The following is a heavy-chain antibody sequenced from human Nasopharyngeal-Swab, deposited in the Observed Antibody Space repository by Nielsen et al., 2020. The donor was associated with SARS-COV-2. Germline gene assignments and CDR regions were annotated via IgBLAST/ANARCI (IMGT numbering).Heavy chain of an antibody. CDR3: ARDTTGYGSGSID. V-gene: IGHV1-3*01. CDR1: GYTFTSYA. J-gene: IGHJ4*02. Sequence: AAVKVSCKASGYTFTSYAMHWVGQAPGQRLEWMGWINAGNGNTKYSQKFQGRVTITRDTSASTAYMELSSLRSEDTAVYYCARDTTGYGSGSIDWGQGTLVTVSS. D-gene: IGHD3-10*01. CDR2: INAGNGNT.